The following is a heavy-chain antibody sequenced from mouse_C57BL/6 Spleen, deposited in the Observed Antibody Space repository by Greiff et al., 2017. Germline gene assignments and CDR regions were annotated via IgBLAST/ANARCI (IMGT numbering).Heavy chain of an antibody. CDR2: INPSTGGT. CDR3: ARWDYYGSTFDY. CDR1: GYSFTGYY. D-gene: IGHD1-1*01. V-gene: IGHV1-42*01. J-gene: IGHJ2*01. Sequence: VHVKQSGPELVKPGASVKISCKASGYSFTGYYMNWVKQSPEKSLEWIGEINPSTGGTTYNQKFKAKATLTVDKSSSTAYMQLKSLTSEDSAVYYCARWDYYGSTFDYWGQGTTLTVSS.